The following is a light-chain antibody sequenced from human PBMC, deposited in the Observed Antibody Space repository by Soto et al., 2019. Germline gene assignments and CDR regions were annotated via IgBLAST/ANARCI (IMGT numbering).Light chain of an antibody. CDR1: QDISNY. CDR2: GAS. J-gene: IGKJ1*01. CDR3: QKDNSAPWT. V-gene: IGKV1-27*01. Sequence: DIQLTQSPSSLSASVGDRVTITCRASQDISNYLAWYQQKPGKVPNLLMYGASALRSGVPSRFSGSGSGTDFTLTISSLQPEDVATYYGQKDNSAPWTFGQGTKVEIK.